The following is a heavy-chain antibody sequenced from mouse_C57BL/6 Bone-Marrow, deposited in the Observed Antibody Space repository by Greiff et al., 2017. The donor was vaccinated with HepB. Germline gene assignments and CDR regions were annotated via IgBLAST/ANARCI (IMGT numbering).Heavy chain of an antibody. Sequence: DVQLVESGGGLVKPGGSLKLSCAASGFTFSSYAMSWVRQTPEKRLEWVATISDGGSYTYYPDNVKGRFTISRDNAKNNLYLQMSHLKSEDTATYYCARDFDIYYGSRNAMDYWGQGTSVTVSS. J-gene: IGHJ4*01. CDR1: GFTFSSYA. CDR2: ISDGGSYT. D-gene: IGHD1-1*01. V-gene: IGHV5-4*01. CDR3: ARDFDIYYGSRNAMDY.